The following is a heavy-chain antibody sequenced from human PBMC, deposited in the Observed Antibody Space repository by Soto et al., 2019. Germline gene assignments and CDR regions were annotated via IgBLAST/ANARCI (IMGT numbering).Heavy chain of an antibody. Sequence: QVQLVQSGAEVKKPGASVKVSCKASGYTFTSYGISWVRQAPGQVLEGMGWISAYNGNTNYAQKLQARGTMTTDTCTSTADMELRSLRSDDTAVDYCARGCPYGRAVDYWGKGSLVTVSS. CDR1: GYTFTSYG. D-gene: IGHD4-17*01. CDR2: ISAYNGNT. J-gene: IGHJ4*02. CDR3: ARGCPYGRAVDY. V-gene: IGHV1-18*01.